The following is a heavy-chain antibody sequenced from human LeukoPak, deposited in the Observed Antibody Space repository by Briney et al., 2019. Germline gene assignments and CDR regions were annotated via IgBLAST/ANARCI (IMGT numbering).Heavy chain of an antibody. CDR3: ARRQDGHDY. Sequence: PSQTLSLTCTVSGGSISSGFYYWNWIRQPAGKGLEWIGRFSTHASTNSNPSPTSPVTISLDTSRNQFSLKLSSVTAADTAVYYCARRQDGHDYWGQGTLVTVSS. V-gene: IGHV4-61*02. J-gene: IGHJ4*02. CDR2: FSTHAST. CDR1: GGSISSGFYY.